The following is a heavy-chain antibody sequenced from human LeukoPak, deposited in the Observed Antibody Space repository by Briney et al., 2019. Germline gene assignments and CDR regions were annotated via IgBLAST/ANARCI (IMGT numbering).Heavy chain of an antibody. CDR3: ARQTGYHYGMDV. CDR1: GYSFTNYW. J-gene: IGHJ6*02. CDR2: IYPGDSDT. V-gene: IGHV5-51*01. Sequence: GESLKISCKASGYSFTNYWIGWVRQMPGRGLEWMAIIYPGDSDTRYGPSFQGQVIISADKSINTAYLQWSRLKASDTAMYYCARQTGYHYGMDVWGQGTTVTVSS.